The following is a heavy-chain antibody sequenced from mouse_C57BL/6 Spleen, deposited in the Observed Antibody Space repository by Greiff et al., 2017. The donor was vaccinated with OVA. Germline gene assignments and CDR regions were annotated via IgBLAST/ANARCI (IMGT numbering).Heavy chain of an antibody. CDR3: ERLGWLLRYFDV. V-gene: IGHV1-69*01. CDR1: GYTFTSYW. CDR2: IDPSDSYT. J-gene: IGHJ1*03. D-gene: IGHD2-3*01. Sequence: QVQLQQPGAELVMPGASVKLSCKASGYTFTSYWMHWVKQRPGQGLEWIGEIDPSDSYTNYNQKFKGKSTLTVDKSSSTAYMQLSSLTSEDSAVYYCERLGWLLRYFDVWGTGTTVTVSS.